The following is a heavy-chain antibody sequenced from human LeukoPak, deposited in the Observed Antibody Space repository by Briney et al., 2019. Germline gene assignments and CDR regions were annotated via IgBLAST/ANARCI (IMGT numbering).Heavy chain of an antibody. Sequence: ASVKVSCKASGYTFTSYDINWVRQATGQGLEWMGWMNPNSGNTGYAQKFQGRATMTRNTSISTAYMELSSLRSEDTAVYYCARARLRRTLTTYYYYYMDVWGKGTTVTVSS. CDR2: MNPNSGNT. V-gene: IGHV1-8*01. J-gene: IGHJ6*03. CDR3: ARARLRRTLTTYYYYYMDV. D-gene: IGHD4-17*01. CDR1: GYTFTSYD.